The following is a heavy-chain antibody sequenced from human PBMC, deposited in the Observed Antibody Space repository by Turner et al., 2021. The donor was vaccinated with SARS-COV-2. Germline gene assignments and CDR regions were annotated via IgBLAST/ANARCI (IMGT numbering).Heavy chain of an antibody. CDR1: GFTFSRYG. Sequence: QVQQLESGGGVVQPGRPLRLSCAASGFTFSRYGRHWVRQAPGKGLEWVAVISYDGSNKYNADSVKGRFTISRDNSKNTLYLQMNSLRAEDTAVYYCAKSGGIYCSGGNCYSSYFDYWGQGTLVTVSS. V-gene: IGHV3-30*18. J-gene: IGHJ4*02. CDR2: ISYDGSNK. CDR3: AKSGGIYCSGGNCYSSYFDY. D-gene: IGHD2-15*01.